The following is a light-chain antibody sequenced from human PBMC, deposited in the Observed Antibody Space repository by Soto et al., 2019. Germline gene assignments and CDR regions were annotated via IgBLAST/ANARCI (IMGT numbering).Light chain of an antibody. CDR3: MPALQTPRT. Sequence: DIVMTQSPLSPPVTPGEPASISCRSSQSLLHSNGYDYLDWYLQKPGQSPQLLIYLGSNRASGVPDRFSGSGSGTDFTLKISRVEAEDVGVYYCMPALQTPRTFGQGTKVEIK. J-gene: IGKJ1*01. V-gene: IGKV2-28*01. CDR2: LGS. CDR1: QSLLHSNGYDY.